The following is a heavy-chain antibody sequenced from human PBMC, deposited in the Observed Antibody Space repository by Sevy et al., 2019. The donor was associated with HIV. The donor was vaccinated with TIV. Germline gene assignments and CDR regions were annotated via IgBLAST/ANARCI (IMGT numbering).Heavy chain of an antibody. V-gene: IGHV3-15*01. CDR3: TTATWSQVHYYNP. J-gene: IGHJ5*02. D-gene: IGHD3-10*01. CDR1: GFTFSNAW. CDR2: IKGKIYHGTI. Sequence: GGSLRLSCAASGFTFSNAWMSWVRQAPGKGLEWVGRIKGKIYHGTIDYAAPVEGRFSISRDDSKNTLYLQMNSLKTEDTAVYYCTTATWSQVHYYNPWGQGTLVTVSS.